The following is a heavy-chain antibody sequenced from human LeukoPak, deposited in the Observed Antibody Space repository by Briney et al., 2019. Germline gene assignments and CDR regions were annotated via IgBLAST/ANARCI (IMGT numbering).Heavy chain of an antibody. J-gene: IGHJ4*02. Sequence: GGSLRLSCAASGFTFGRYSMNWVRQAPGKGLEWVSSTSDSGTYIYYADSVKGRFTISRDNAKNLLYLQMNSLRAEDTAVYYCASLPGGYCSTTSCYRKDFDYWGQGTLVTVSS. CDR1: GFTFGRYS. CDR2: TSDSGTYI. CDR3: ASLPGGYCSTTSCYRKDFDY. D-gene: IGHD2-2*01. V-gene: IGHV3-21*01.